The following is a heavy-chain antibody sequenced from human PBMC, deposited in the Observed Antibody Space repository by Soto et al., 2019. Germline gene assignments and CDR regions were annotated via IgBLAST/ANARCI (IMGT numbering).Heavy chain of an antibody. V-gene: IGHV2-70*01. CDR1: GFSLSTSGMC. CDR2: IDWDDDK. D-gene: IGHD6-13*01. Sequence: ESGPTLVNPTQTLTLTCTFSGFSLSTSGMCVSWIRQPPGKALEWLALIDWDDDKYYSTSLKTRLTISKDTSKNQVVLTMTNMDPVDAATYYCARSIAAAGTRYGMDVWGQGTTVTVSS. J-gene: IGHJ6*02. CDR3: ARSIAAAGTRYGMDV.